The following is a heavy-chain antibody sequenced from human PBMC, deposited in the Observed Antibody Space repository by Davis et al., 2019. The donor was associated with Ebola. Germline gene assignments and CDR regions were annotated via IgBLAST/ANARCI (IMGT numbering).Heavy chain of an antibody. CDR3: ATLRRTITGMDDGFDI. D-gene: IGHD1-20*01. CDR1: GNRFSSHW. J-gene: IGHJ3*02. V-gene: IGHV5-51*01. Sequence: GESLKISCKDSGNRFSSHWIGWVRQLPGKGLEWMGIIYTGDSDTRYSPSFRGQVTISADKSAKTAFLQWSSLKASDTAIYYCATLRRTITGMDDGFDIWGHGTMATVSS. CDR2: IYTGDSDT.